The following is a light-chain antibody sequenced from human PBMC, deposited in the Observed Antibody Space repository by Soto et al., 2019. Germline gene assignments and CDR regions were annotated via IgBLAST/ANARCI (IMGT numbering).Light chain of an antibody. J-gene: IGKJ4*01. CDR2: AAS. CDR1: QSISSY. Sequence: DIQMTQSPSSLSASVGDRVTITCRASQSISSYLNWYQQKRGKAPKLLIYAASSLQSGVPSRFSGSGSGTDFSLTSSSLQPEDFATYYCQQSYSTPLLTFGGGTKVEIK. CDR3: QQSYSTPLLT. V-gene: IGKV1-39*01.